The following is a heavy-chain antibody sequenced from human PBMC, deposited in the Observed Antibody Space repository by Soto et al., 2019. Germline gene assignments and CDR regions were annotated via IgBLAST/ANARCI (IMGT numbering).Heavy chain of an antibody. D-gene: IGHD6-13*01. V-gene: IGHV3-9*01. CDR3: AKAQRDSWQGGVDY. Sequence: EVQLVESGGGLVQPDRSLRLSCAASGFTFDDYAMHWVRQAPGKGLEWVSGISWNSGSIGYADSVKGRFTISRDNAKNSLYLQMNSLRAEDTALYYCAKAQRDSWQGGVDYWGLGTLVTVSS. CDR2: ISWNSGSI. CDR1: GFTFDDYA. J-gene: IGHJ4*02.